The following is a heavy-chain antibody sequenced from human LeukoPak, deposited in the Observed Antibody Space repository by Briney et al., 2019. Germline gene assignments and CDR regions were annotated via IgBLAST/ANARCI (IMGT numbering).Heavy chain of an antibody. CDR1: GFNFSAYG. V-gene: IGHV3-21*01. D-gene: IGHD3-9*01. CDR3: ARDPLRYLRVGHYDY. CDR2: IDLDSSHI. Sequence: PGGSLRLSCAASGFNFSAYGMHWVRQVPGKGLEWVSSIDLDSSHIYYAASVRGRFTISRDNARNSVYLQMNSLRVEGTAVYYCARDPLRYLRVGHYDYWGQGTLVAVSS. J-gene: IGHJ4*02.